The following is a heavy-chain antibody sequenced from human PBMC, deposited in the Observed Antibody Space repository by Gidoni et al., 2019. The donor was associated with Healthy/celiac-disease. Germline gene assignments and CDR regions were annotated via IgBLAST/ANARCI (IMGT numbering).Heavy chain of an antibody. CDR1: GFTFDDYA. CDR3: AKGGHAFDI. V-gene: IGHV3-9*01. CDR2: ISWNSGSI. Sequence: EVQLVESGGGLVQPGRSLRLACAASGFTFDDYAMHWVRQAPGKGLEWVSGISWNSGSIGYADSVKGRFTISRDNAKNSLYLQMNSLRAEDTALYYCAKGGHAFDIWGQGTMVTVSS. J-gene: IGHJ3*02.